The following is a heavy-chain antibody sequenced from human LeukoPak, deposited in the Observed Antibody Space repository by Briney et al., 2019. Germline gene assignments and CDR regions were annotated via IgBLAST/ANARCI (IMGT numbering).Heavy chain of an antibody. V-gene: IGHV3-74*01. Sequence: GGSLRLSCAASGFTFSSYWMHWVRQAPGKGPVWVSRINNDGSGTTYADSVKGRFTISRDNSKNTLYLQMNSLRAEDTAVYYCGGGSSGYYPDAFDIWGKGTMVTVSS. J-gene: IGHJ3*02. D-gene: IGHD3-22*01. CDR1: GFTFSSYW. CDR3: GGGSSGYYPDAFDI. CDR2: INNDGSGT.